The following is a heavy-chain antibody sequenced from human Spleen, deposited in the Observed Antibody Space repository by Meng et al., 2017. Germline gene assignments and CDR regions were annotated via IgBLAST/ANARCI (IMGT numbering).Heavy chain of an antibody. CDR1: GGSISSSY. J-gene: IGHJ4*02. CDR2: IHYSGTT. V-gene: IGHV4-59*01. D-gene: IGHD6-19*01. CDR3: ARVTNDGWSDY. Sequence: QVPVQEVGPGLGKPSEALSLTVSVSGGSISSSYWSWTRQPPGQGLEWIGYIHYSGTTKYNPSLKSRVTISLDTSRNQFSLKLSSVTAADTAVYYCARVTNDGWSDYWGQGTLVTVSS.